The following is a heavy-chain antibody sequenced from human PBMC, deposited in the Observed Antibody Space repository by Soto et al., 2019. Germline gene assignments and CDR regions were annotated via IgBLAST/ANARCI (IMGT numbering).Heavy chain of an antibody. CDR2: INHSGST. Sequence: SETLSLTCAVYGGSFSGYYWSWIRQPPGKGLEWIGEINHSGSTNYNPSLKSRVTISVVTSKNQFSLKLSSVTAADTAVYYCARGHTAYYDFWSGYYATNWFDPWGQGTLVTVSS. CDR1: GGSFSGYY. D-gene: IGHD3-3*01. V-gene: IGHV4-34*01. CDR3: ARGHTAYYDFWSGYYATNWFDP. J-gene: IGHJ5*02.